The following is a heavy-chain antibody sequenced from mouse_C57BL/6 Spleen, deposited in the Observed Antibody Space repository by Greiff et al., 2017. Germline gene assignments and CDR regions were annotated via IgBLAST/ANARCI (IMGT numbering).Heavy chain of an antibody. V-gene: IGHV8-12*01. CDR1: GFSLSTSGMG. Sequence: QVTLKESGPGILQSSQTLSLTCSFSGFSLSTSGMGVSWIRQPSGKGLEWLAHIYWDDDKRYNPSLKSRLTISKDTSRNQVFLKITSVDTADTATYYCARRAGGYYGSSYYFDYWGQGTTLTVSS. CDR2: IYWDDDK. J-gene: IGHJ2*01. CDR3: ARRAGGYYGSSYYFDY. D-gene: IGHD1-1*01.